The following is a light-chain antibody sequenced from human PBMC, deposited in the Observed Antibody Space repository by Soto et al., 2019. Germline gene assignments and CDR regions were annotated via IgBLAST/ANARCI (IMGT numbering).Light chain of an antibody. Sequence: QSALTQPASVSGSPEQSITISCTGPGSDVGSFDHVSWYQQHPGKAPKLIIFEGSKRPSGVSDRFSGSKSDNRASLTISGLQAEDEADYYCSSYAGSLTWVFGGGTKLTVL. CDR1: GSDVGSFDH. J-gene: IGLJ3*02. CDR2: EGS. CDR3: SSYAGSLTWV. V-gene: IGLV2-23*01.